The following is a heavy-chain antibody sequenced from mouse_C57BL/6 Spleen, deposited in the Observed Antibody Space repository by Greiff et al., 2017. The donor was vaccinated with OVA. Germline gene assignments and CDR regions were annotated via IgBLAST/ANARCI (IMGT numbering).Heavy chain of an antibody. J-gene: IGHJ2*01. CDR3: TRDFHYYGIDY. CDR1: GFTFSSYA. V-gene: IGHV5-9-1*02. D-gene: IGHD1-1*01. Sequence: EVKLVESGEGLVKPGGSLKLSCAASGFTFSSYAMSWVRQTPEKRLEWVAYISSGGDYIYYADTVKGRFTISRDNARNTLYLQMSSLKSEDTAMYYCTRDFHYYGIDYWGQGTTLTVSS. CDR2: ISSGGDYI.